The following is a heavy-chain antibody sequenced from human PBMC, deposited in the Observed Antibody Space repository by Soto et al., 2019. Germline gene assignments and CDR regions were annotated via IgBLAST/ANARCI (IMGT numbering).Heavy chain of an antibody. Sequence: SETLSLTCTVSGGSISSYYWSWIRQPPGKGLEWIGYIYYRGSTNYNPSLKSRVTISVDTSKNQFSLKLSSVTAADTAVYYCAREYCSSTSCYMGNFDYWGQGTLVTVSS. V-gene: IGHV4-59*01. CDR2: IYYRGST. CDR1: GGSISSYY. J-gene: IGHJ4*02. CDR3: AREYCSSTSCYMGNFDY. D-gene: IGHD2-2*02.